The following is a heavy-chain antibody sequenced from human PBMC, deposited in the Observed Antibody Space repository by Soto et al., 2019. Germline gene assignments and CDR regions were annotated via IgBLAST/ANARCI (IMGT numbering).Heavy chain of an antibody. J-gene: IGHJ4*02. Sequence: QVQLQESGPGLVKPSETLSLTCTVSGGSVSSGSYYWSWIRQPPGKGLERIGYIYYSGSTNYNPSIKSRVCLSVDTSTNQFSLKLSSVTAADTAVYYCARVDPYDSSGYPRYYFDYWGQGTLVTVSS. V-gene: IGHV4-61*01. CDR1: GGSVSSGSYY. CDR2: IYYSGST. CDR3: ARVDPYDSSGYPRYYFDY. D-gene: IGHD3-22*01.